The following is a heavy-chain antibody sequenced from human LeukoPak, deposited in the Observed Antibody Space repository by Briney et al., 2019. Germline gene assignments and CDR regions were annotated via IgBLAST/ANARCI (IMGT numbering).Heavy chain of an antibody. J-gene: IGHJ4*02. D-gene: IGHD2-21*02. Sequence: PGGSLRLSCAASGFTFSSYAMHWVRQAPGKGLEWVAVISYDGSNKYYADSVKGRFTISRDNSKNTLYLQMDSLRAEDTAVYYCAKQNLVGYCGGDCYFDYWGQGTLVTVSS. CDR1: GFTFSSYA. CDR3: AKQNLVGYCGGDCYFDY. CDR2: ISYDGSNK. V-gene: IGHV3-30*18.